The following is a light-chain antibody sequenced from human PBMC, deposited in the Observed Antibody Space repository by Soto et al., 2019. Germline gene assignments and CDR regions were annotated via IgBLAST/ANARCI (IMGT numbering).Light chain of an antibody. CDR3: QEYNSHSRYT. Sequence: DIQMTQSTSTLSASVGDRVTITCRASQSISSWLAWYQQKPGKAPKLLIYTASSLESGVPSRFSGSGSGTEFTLTISSRQPDDFATYYCQEYNSHSRYTFGQGTKLEIK. CDR1: QSISSW. CDR2: TAS. V-gene: IGKV1-5*03. J-gene: IGKJ2*01.